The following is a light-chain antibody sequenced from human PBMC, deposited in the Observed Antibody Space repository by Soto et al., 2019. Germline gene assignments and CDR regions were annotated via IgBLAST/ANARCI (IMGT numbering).Light chain of an antibody. CDR2: GAS. Sequence: EIVMTQSPGTLSVSPGERVILSCRASQSVNSNLAWYQQKPGQTPRLLISGASTRATGIPVRFSGSGSGTDFTLTISSLEPEDFAVYYCQQRSNWPRTFGQGTKVDIK. J-gene: IGKJ1*01. CDR1: QSVNSN. CDR3: QQRSNWPRT. V-gene: IGKV3-11*01.